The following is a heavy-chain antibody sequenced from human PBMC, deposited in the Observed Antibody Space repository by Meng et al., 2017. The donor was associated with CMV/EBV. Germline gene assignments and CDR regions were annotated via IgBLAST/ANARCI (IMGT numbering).Heavy chain of an antibody. D-gene: IGHD2-2*01. CDR3: ASRPGYCSSTSCADAFDI. CDR2: IYPGDSDT. Sequence: GESLKISCKGSGYSFTSYWIGWVRQMPGKGLEWMGIIYPGDSDTRYSPSFQGQVTISADKSISTAYLQWSSLKASDTAMYYCASRPGYCSSTSCADAFDIWGQGTMVTVSS. CDR1: GYSFTSYW. J-gene: IGHJ3*02. V-gene: IGHV5-51*01.